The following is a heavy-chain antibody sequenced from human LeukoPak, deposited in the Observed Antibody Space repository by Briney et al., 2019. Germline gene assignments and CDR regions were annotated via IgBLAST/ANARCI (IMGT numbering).Heavy chain of an antibody. J-gene: IGHJ4*02. D-gene: IGHD3-3*01. CDR3: ARGGDFWSGYMFDY. CDR1: GGSISSYY. V-gene: IGHV4-59*01. Sequence: PSETLSLTCTVSGGSISSYYWSWIRQPPGKGLEWIGYIYYSGSTNYNPSLKSRVTISVDTSKNQFSLKLSSVTAADTAVYYCARGGDFWSGYMFDYWGQGTLVAVSS. CDR2: IYYSGST.